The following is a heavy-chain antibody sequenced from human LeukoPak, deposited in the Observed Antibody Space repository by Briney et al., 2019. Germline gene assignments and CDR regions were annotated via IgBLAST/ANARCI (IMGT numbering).Heavy chain of an antibody. CDR1: GGSISSYY. CDR2: IYTSGST. D-gene: IGHD6-19*01. V-gene: IGHV4-4*07. J-gene: IGHJ6*03. Sequence: PSETLSLTCTVSGGSISSYYWSWIRQPAGKGLEWIGRIYTSGSTNYNPSLKSRVTMSVDTSKNQFSLKLSSVTAADTAVYYCASHSIAVAGYYYYYYMDVWGKGTTVTISS. CDR3: ASHSIAVAGYYYYYYMDV.